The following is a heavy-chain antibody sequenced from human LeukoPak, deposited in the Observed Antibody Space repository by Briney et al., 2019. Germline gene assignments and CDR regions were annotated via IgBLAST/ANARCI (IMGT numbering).Heavy chain of an antibody. D-gene: IGHD6-6*01. Sequence: AAVKVSCKGSGYTFTSYDNNWVRQATGQGLEWMGGMNHNRGNKDNAQKFKGRVTMARTTSISTAYMELSSLRSEDTAVYYCARGRIAARPSHFAYWGQGTLVTVSS. V-gene: IGHV1-8*01. CDR2: MNHNRGNK. CDR1: GYTFTSYD. J-gene: IGHJ4*02. CDR3: ARGRIAARPSHFAY.